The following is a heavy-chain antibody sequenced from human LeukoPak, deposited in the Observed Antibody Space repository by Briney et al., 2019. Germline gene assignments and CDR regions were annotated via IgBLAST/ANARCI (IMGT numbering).Heavy chain of an antibody. D-gene: IGHD6-13*01. CDR2: IYSGGNT. J-gene: IGHJ3*02. CDR3: ATDSRWNLDAFDI. CDR1: GFLVSSNY. V-gene: IGHV3-53*01. Sequence: PGGSLRLSCAASGFLVSSNYMTWVRQAPGKGLEWVSVIYSGGNTYYIDSVKGRFNISRDNSKNTLYLQMNSLRAEDTAVYYCATDSRWNLDAFDIWGQGTMVTVSS.